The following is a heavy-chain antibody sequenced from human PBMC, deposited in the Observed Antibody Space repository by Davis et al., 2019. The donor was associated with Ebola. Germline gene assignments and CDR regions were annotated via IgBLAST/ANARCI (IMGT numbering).Heavy chain of an antibody. CDR1: GYTFSGYF. CDR2: INPYSGAT. V-gene: IGHV1-2*06. Sequence: AASVKVSCKASGYTFSGYFIHWVRQAPGQGLEYMGRINPYSGATDSARKFQGRVTMTVDTSVNTVYMELDSLTSDDTAVYYCARGHTYGRWDDWYDPWGQGTLVTVSS. CDR3: ARGHTYGRWDDWYDP. J-gene: IGHJ5*02. D-gene: IGHD5-18*01.